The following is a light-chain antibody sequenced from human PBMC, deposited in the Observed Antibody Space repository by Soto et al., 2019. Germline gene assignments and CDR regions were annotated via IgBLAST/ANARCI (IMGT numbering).Light chain of an antibody. CDR2: DVS. CDR1: SSDVGSYNY. CDR3: CSYAGSYTSYV. J-gene: IGLJ1*01. V-gene: IGLV2-11*01. Sequence: HSVLTQPRSVSGSPGQSVTISCTGTSSDVGSYNYVSWYQQHPGKAPKLMIYDVSKRPSGVPDRFSGSKSGNTASLTISGLQAEDEADYYCCSYAGSYTSYVFGTGTKVTVL.